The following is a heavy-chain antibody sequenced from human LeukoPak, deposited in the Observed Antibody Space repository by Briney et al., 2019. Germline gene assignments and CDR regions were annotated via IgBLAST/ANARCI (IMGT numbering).Heavy chain of an antibody. V-gene: IGHV3-23*01. J-gene: IGHJ4*02. Sequence: GGSLRLSCAAPGFTFSSYAMNWVRQAPGKGLEWVSGISGSGGSTYYADSVKGRFSISRDNSKNTLYLQMNSLRAEDTAVYYCAKAHGGSYHSGIDCGQGTLVTVSS. CDR1: GFTFSSYA. D-gene: IGHD1-26*01. CDR2: ISGSGGST. CDR3: AKAHGGSYHSGID.